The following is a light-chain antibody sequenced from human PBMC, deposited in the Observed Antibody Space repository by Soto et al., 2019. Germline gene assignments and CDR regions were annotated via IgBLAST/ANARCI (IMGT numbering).Light chain of an antibody. CDR3: QQYGSSPVT. Sequence: ILLTQSPGTLSLFPGERAPLSCRASHSVSSRYLIWYQEKPGQAPRLLIYGASTRATGIPDRFSGSGSGTDFTLTISRLEREDFAVYHCQQYGSSPVTFGGGTKVDIK. J-gene: IGKJ4*01. V-gene: IGKV3-20*01. CDR2: GAS. CDR1: HSVSSRY.